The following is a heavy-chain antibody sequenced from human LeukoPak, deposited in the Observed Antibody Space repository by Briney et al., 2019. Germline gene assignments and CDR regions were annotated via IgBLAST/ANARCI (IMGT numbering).Heavy chain of an antibody. Sequence: GGSLRLSCVTSGFTFSNYGMHWDRQLPGKGLEWVAAISYDSEGNYHIDSVKGRFTISRDNSKNTLYLQMNSLRVEDTAVYYCAKDGGNWYDSRGNHLMRSYMDVWGKGTTVTVSS. CDR3: AKDGGNWYDSRGNHLMRSYMDV. V-gene: IGHV3-30*18. CDR1: GFTFSNYG. J-gene: IGHJ6*03. D-gene: IGHD3-16*01. CDR2: ISYDSEGN.